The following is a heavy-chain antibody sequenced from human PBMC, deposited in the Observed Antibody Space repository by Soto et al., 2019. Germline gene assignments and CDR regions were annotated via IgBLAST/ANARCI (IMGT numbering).Heavy chain of an antibody. D-gene: IGHD3-22*01. CDR1: GVSIGGYF. CDR3: GRVLVNASSDSSGYDTFDV. CDR2: ISTSGAG. Sequence: AETLTLTCAVSGVSIGGYFLSWIRQAPGKGLEWIGYISTSGAGKYRAYLESRLDILSNTSNNQFSLILMSVTAADTAVYYCGRVLVNASSDSSGYDTFDVWGQGTLVTVSS. J-gene: IGHJ3*01. V-gene: IGHV4-59*01.